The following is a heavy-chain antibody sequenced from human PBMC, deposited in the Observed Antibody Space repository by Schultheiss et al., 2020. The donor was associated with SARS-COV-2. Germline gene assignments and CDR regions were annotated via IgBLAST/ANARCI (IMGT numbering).Heavy chain of an antibody. CDR1: GGSISSYY. CDR2: IYYSGST. D-gene: IGHD2-15*01. Sequence: SETLSLTCTVSGGSISSYYWSWIRQPPGKGLEWIGYIYYSGSTYYNPSLKSRVTISVDTSKNQFSLKLSSVTAADTAVYYCARGSGYDHYYGMDVWGQGTTVTVSS. V-gene: IGHV4-59*12. CDR3: ARGSGYDHYYGMDV. J-gene: IGHJ6*02.